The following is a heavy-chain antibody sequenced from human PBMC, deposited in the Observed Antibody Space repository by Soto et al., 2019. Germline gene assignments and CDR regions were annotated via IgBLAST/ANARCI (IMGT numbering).Heavy chain of an antibody. CDR2: INHSGST. J-gene: IGHJ5*02. V-gene: IGHV4-39*07. CDR3: ARGRYFSGIRVNWFDH. Sequence: SETLSLTCTVSGGSISSSSYYWSWIRQPPGKGLEWIGEINHSGSTNYNPSLKSRVTISVDTSKNQFSLKLSSVTAADTAAYYCARGRYFSGIRVNWFDHWGQGTLVTVSS. CDR1: GGSISSSSYY. D-gene: IGHD2-15*01.